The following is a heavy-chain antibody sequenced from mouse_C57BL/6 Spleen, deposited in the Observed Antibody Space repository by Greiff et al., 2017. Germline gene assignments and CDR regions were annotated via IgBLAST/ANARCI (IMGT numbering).Heavy chain of an antibody. CDR2: ISSGGDYI. J-gene: IGHJ1*03. D-gene: IGHD3-1*01. V-gene: IGHV5-9-1*02. CDR1: GFTFSSYA. CDR3: TRAGDEGDFDV. Sequence: EVQRVESGEGLVKPGGSLKLSCAASGFTFSSYAMSWVRQTPEKRLEWVAYISSGGDYIYYADTVKGRCTISRDNARNTLYLQMSSRKSEDTAMYYCTRAGDEGDFDVWGTGTTVTVSS.